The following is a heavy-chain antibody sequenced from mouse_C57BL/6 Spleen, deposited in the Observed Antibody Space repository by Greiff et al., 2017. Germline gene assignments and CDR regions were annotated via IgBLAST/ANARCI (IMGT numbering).Heavy chain of an antibody. CDR1: GYTFTSYW. D-gene: IGHD1-1*01. J-gene: IGHJ2*01. V-gene: IGHV1-50*01. Sequence: QVQLQQPGAELVKPGASVKLSCKASGYTFTSYWMQWVKQRPGQGLEWIGEIDPSDSYTNYNQKFKGKATLTVDTSSSTAYMQLSSLTSEDSAVYYGARRGLRNYCDYWGQGTTLTVSS. CDR3: ARRGLRNYCDY. CDR2: IDPSDSYT.